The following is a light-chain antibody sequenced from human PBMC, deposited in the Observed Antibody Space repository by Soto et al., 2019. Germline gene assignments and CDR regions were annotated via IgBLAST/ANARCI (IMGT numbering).Light chain of an antibody. Sequence: QMTQYPSSPSSSLEGRVIITCRASQSISKHLNWYQQKPGKAPKLLIFAASSLQSGVPSRFSGSVSGTDGTITISRLEKEDGSVYYCQQSHNWTTTFGQGTRLEIK. CDR2: AAS. V-gene: IGKV1-39*01. CDR1: QSISKH. CDR3: QQSHNWTTT. J-gene: IGKJ5*01.